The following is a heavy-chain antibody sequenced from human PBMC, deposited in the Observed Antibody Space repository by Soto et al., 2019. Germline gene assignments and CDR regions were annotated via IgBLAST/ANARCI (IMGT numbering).Heavy chain of an antibody. CDR3: AKDQPGITIFGVVTVYYFDY. D-gene: IGHD3-3*01. Sequence: GGSLRLSCAASGFTFSSYAMSWVRQAPGKGLEWVSAISGSGGSTYYADSVKGRFTISRDNSKNTLYLQMNSLRAEDTAVYYCAKDQPGITIFGVVTVYYFDYWGQGTLVTVSS. V-gene: IGHV3-23*01. CDR1: GFTFSSYA. CDR2: ISGSGGST. J-gene: IGHJ4*02.